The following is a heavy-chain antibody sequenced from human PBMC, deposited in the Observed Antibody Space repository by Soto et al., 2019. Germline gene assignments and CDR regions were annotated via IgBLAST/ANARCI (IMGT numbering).Heavy chain of an antibody. D-gene: IGHD3-16*01. CDR1: GFTFSSYG. CDR2: ISYDGSNK. J-gene: IGHJ4*02. CDR3: AKEGGVGSVGTGWDDY. Sequence: GGSLRLSCAASGFTFSSYGMHWVRQAPGKGLEWVAVISYDGSNKYYADSVKGRFTISRDNSKNTLYLQMNSLRAEDTAVYYCAKEGGVGSVGTGWDDYWGQGTLVTVS. V-gene: IGHV3-30*18.